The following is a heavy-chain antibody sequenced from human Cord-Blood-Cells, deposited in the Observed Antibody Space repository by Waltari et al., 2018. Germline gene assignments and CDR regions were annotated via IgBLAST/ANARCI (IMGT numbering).Heavy chain of an antibody. CDR3: ARGYISSHWFDP. D-gene: IGHD6-13*01. CDR1: GFSLSTSGMC. CDR2: IDWDDDK. V-gene: IGHV2-70*01. J-gene: IGHJ5*02. Sequence: QVTLRESGPALVKPTQTLTLTCTFSGFSLSTSGMCVSWIRQPPGKALEGLALIDWDDDKYYSTALKTRRNISKDTSKNQVVLTMTNMDPVDTATYYCARGYISSHWFDPWGQGTLVTVSS.